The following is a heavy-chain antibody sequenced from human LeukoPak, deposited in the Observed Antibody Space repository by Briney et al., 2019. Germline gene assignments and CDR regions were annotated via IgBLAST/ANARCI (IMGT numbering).Heavy chain of an antibody. CDR1: GFTFSSYA. V-gene: IGHV3-23*01. Sequence: GSLRLSCAASGFTFSSYAMSWVRQAPGKGLEWVSSMSGSGGSTYYADSVKGRFTISRDNSKNTLYLQMNNLRAEDTALYYCAKNQGQWLVPVDYWGQGTLVTVSS. J-gene: IGHJ4*02. CDR2: MSGSGGST. CDR3: AKNQGQWLVPVDY. D-gene: IGHD6-19*01.